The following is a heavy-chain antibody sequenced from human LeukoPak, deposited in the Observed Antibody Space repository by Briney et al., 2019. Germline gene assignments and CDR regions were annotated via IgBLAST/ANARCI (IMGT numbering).Heavy chain of an antibody. CDR1: GGSISSYY. D-gene: IGHD1-1*01. CDR3: ARDLTGTTLRSQSYYYYYMDV. V-gene: IGHV4-4*07. CDR2: IYTSGST. J-gene: IGHJ6*03. Sequence: SETLSLTCTVSGGSISSYYWSWIRQPAGKGLEWIGRIYTSGSTNYNPALEKRGTMSLGTSKNQFLLKLSSVIAADTAVYYCARDLTGTTLRSQSYYYYYMDVWGKGTTVTVSS.